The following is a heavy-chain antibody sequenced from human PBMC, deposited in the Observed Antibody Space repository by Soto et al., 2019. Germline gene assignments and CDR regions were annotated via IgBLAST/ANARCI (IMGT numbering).Heavy chain of an antibody. Sequence: HVQLVQSGAEVKKPGASVKVACTASGYTFTSFDINWVRQATGQGLEWMGRMNPSSGNTDYAQKFQGRVTMTRDTPISSSYMVLSSLRSEDTAVYYCARIRSGSYLWGQGTLVTVSS. CDR1: GYTFTSFD. V-gene: IGHV1-8*02. J-gene: IGHJ5*02. CDR2: MNPSSGNT. D-gene: IGHD3-10*01. CDR3: ARIRSGSYL.